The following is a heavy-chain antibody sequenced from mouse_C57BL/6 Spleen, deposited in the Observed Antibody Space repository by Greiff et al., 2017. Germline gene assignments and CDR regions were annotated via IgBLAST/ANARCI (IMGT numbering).Heavy chain of an antibody. J-gene: IGHJ2*01. D-gene: IGHD4-1*01. Sequence: QVQLQQPGAELVKPGASVKLSCKASGYTFTSYWMQWVKQRPGQGLEWIGEIDPSDSDTNYKQKFKGKATLTVDTSSSTAYMQLSSLTSEDSAVYYCARRVTGTPFDYWGQGTTLTVSS. V-gene: IGHV1-50*01. CDR1: GYTFTSYW. CDR2: IDPSDSDT. CDR3: ARRVTGTPFDY.